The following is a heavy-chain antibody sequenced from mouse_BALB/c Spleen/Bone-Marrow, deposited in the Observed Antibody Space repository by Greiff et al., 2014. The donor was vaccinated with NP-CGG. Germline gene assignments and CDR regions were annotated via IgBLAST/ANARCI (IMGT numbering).Heavy chain of an antibody. V-gene: IGHV1-67*01. CDR3: VRSGKVRNAMDY. J-gene: IGHJ4*01. CDR2: ISTYYGDA. CDR1: GYTFTDYA. D-gene: IGHD2-14*01. Sequence: QVQLQQSGAEPVRPGVSVKISCKGSGYTFTDYAMHWVKQSHAKSLEWIGVISTYYGDASYNQKFKGKATMTVDKSSSTAYMELARLTSEDSAIYYCVRSGKVRNAMDYWGQGTSVTVSS.